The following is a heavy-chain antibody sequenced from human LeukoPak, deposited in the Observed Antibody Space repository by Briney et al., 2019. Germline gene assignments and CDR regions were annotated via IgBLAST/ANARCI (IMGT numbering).Heavy chain of an antibody. CDR3: ARAVYSSSALDY. D-gene: IGHD6-13*01. Sequence: SDTLSLTCSFSGTSINSYYWSWIRQPPGKGLEWIGYNYYSGITNYNPSLKSRVTISVDTSKNQFSLELSSVTAADTAVYYCARAVYSSSALDYWGQGTLVTVSS. CDR2: NYYSGIT. V-gene: IGHV4-59*07. J-gene: IGHJ4*02. CDR1: GTSINSYY.